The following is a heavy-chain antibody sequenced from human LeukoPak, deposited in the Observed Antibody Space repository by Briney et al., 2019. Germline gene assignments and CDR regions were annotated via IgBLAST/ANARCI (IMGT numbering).Heavy chain of an antibody. CDR3: ARDCTPIYGDCQPDY. CDR1: GFTFSSYW. Sequence: GGSLRLSCAASGFTFSSYWMHWVRQAPGKGLLWVSRINTDGSSTSYADSVKGRFTISRDNAKNTLYLQMNSLRAEDTAVYYCARDCTPIYGDCQPDYWGQGTLVTVSS. D-gene: IGHD4-17*01. V-gene: IGHV3-74*01. CDR2: INTDGSST. J-gene: IGHJ4*02.